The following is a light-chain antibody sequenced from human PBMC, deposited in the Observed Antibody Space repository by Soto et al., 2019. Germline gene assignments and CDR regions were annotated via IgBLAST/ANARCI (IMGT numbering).Light chain of an antibody. V-gene: IGKV3-15*01. CDR3: QQYNNWPWT. Sequence: EIGMTQSPDTLSVSPGERATLSCRASQSVSSKLAWYLQKPGQAPRLLVYDASTRATGIPAGFSGSGSGTEFTLTISSLQSEDFAVYYCQQYNNWPWTFGQGTKVEIK. CDR1: QSVSSK. CDR2: DAS. J-gene: IGKJ1*01.